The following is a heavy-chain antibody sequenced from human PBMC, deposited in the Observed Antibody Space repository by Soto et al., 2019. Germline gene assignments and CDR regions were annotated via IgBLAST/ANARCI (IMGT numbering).Heavy chain of an antibody. J-gene: IGHJ4*02. CDR2: IWYDGSSK. CDR3: ARDKRDLRFLEWSYYYDY. D-gene: IGHD3-3*01. V-gene: IGHV3-33*01. Sequence: GGSLRLSCTASGFTFNSYGMHWVRQAPGKGLEWVAVIWYDGSSKYYTDSVKGRFTISRDNSKNMLYLQMNSLRAEDTAVYYCARDKRDLRFLEWSYYYDYWGQGSLVTV. CDR1: GFTFNSYG.